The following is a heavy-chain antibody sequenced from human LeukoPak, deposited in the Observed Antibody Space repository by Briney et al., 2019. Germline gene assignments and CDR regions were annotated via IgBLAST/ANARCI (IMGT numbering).Heavy chain of an antibody. CDR1: GFIFSGSA. D-gene: IGHD3-9*01. CDR3: TSPKNYDILTGYYHPFDY. J-gene: IGHJ4*02. Sequence: AGGSLRLSCAASGFIFSGSAMHWVRQASGKGLEWVGRIRSKANSYATAYAASVKGRFTISRDDSKNTAYLQMNSLKTEDTAVYYCTSPKNYDILTGYYHPFDYWGQGTLVTVSS. V-gene: IGHV3-73*01. CDR2: IRSKANSYAT.